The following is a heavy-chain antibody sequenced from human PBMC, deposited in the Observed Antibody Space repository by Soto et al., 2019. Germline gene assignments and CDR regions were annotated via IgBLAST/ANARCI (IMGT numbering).Heavy chain of an antibody. D-gene: IGHD1-26*01. J-gene: IGHJ4*02. Sequence: SETLSLTCTVSGGSISSSSFHWGWIRQPPGKGLEWIGSIYYSGSTYYNPSLKSRVTISVDTSKNQFSLKLSSVTAADTAVYYCARRGGVGATTFDYWGQGTLVTVSS. CDR3: ARRGGVGATTFDY. CDR2: IYYSGST. CDR1: GGSISSSSFH. V-gene: IGHV4-39*01.